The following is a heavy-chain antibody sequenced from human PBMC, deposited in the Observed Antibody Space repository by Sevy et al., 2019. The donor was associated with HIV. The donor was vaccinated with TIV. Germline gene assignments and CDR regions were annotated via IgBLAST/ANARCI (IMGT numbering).Heavy chain of an antibody. J-gene: IGHJ3*02. Sequence: GGSLRLSCAASGFIFSDYYMNWIRQAPGKGLEWVSYISSTSGSDIYYATSVKGRFTITRDNSKKSLYLQMNSLGAEDTAVYYCANEAIVSPDAFDIWGQGTMVTVSS. D-gene: IGHD2-15*01. CDR3: ANEAIVSPDAFDI. V-gene: IGHV3-11*01. CDR2: ISSTSGSDI. CDR1: GFIFSDYY.